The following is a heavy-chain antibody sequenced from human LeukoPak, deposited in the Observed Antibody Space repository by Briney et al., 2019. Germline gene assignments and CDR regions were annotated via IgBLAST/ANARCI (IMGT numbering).Heavy chain of an antibody. V-gene: IGHV4-30-4*01. D-gene: IGHD4-17*01. CDR1: GGSISSGDYY. CDR2: IYYSGST. J-gene: IGHJ4*02. CDR3: ARGAYGDYFFDY. Sequence: PSQTLSLTCTVSGGSISSGDYYWSWIRQPPGKGLEWIGYIYYSGSTYYNPSLKSRVTISVDTSKNQFSLKLSSVTAADTAVYYCARGAYGDYFFDYWGQGTLVTVSS.